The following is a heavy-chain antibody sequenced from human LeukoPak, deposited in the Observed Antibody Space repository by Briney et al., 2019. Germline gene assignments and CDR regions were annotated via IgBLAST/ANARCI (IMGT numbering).Heavy chain of an antibody. Sequence: PSETLSLTCTVSSGPIYSYYWGWIRQPAGKGLEWIGRLYPSVGTNYNPSLKSRVTMSVDTSKNQFALKLSAVTAADTAVYFCARLKFYDSTGYSPGHYMDVWGKGITVTVSS. CDR1: SGPIYSYY. V-gene: IGHV4-4*07. CDR2: LYPSVGT. J-gene: IGHJ6*03. D-gene: IGHD3-22*01. CDR3: ARLKFYDSTGYSPGHYMDV.